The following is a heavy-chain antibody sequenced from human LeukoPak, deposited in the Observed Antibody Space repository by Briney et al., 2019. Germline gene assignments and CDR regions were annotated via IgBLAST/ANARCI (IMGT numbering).Heavy chain of an antibody. D-gene: IGHD4/OR15-4a*01. CDR1: GGSLSGYC. CDR3: ARRAPIYSSDNGAYYF. Sequence: MSSETLSLTCSVSGGSLSGYCWAWIRQAPGQGLEWIGEIDQTRTRNYSPSLKSRLSMSVDTSTNQFSLTLTSVTAADTAMYYCARRAPIYSSDNGAYYFWGQGTLVTVSS. V-gene: IGHV4-34*10. J-gene: IGHJ4*03. CDR2: IDQTRTR.